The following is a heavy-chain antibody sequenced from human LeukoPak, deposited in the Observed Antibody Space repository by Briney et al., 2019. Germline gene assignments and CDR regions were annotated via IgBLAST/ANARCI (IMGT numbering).Heavy chain of an antibody. Sequence: SETLSLTCAVYGGSFSGYYWSWIRQPPGKGLEWIGEINHSGSTNYNPSLKSRVTISVDTSKNQFSLKLSSVTAADTAVYYCARGYDGGYWGQGTLVTVSS. J-gene: IGHJ4*02. CDR1: GGSFSGYY. CDR2: INHSGST. D-gene: IGHD3-22*01. CDR3: ARGYDGGY. V-gene: IGHV4-34*01.